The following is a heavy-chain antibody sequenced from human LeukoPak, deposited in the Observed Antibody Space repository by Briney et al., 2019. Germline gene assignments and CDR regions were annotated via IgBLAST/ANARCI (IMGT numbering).Heavy chain of an antibody. Sequence: GASVKVSCKASGYSFTNCGISWVRQGPGHGLEWMGWISAYNGNPTYAQKLRGRVTVTTDTSTSTAYMELRSLRSDDTAVYYCARAGQGFYYDNSAYYYDYWGQGTLVTVSS. V-gene: IGHV1-18*01. CDR2: ISAYNGNP. D-gene: IGHD3-22*01. CDR1: GYSFTNCG. CDR3: ARAGQGFYYDNSAYYYDY. J-gene: IGHJ4*02.